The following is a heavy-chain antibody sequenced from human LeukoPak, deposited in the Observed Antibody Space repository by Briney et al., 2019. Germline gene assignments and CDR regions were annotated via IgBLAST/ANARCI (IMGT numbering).Heavy chain of an antibody. D-gene: IGHD5-24*01. V-gene: IGHV3-30*07. CDR1: GLSLSNYP. J-gene: IGHJ6*02. Sequence: GGSLRLSCEASGLSLSNYPMHWVRQAPGKGLEWITLITYDGAFDGGKTYYADSVKGRFTVSRDNSKNTLYLQMNSLRAEDTAVYYCATRWADWGQGTTVTVSS. CDR2: ITYDGAFDGGKT. CDR3: ATRWAD.